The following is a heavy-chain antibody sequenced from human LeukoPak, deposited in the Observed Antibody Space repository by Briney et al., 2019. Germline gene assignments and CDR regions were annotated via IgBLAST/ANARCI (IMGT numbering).Heavy chain of an antibody. J-gene: IGHJ2*01. CDR1: GFTFSSYW. V-gene: IGHV3-7*01. D-gene: IGHD6-25*01. CDR3: ARGPPWYFDL. Sequence: GGSLRLSCAASGFTFSSYWMSWVRQAPGKGLEWVANIKQDGSEKYYVDSVKGRFTISRDNAKNTLYLQMNSLRVGDTVVYYCARGPPWYFDLWGRGTLVTVSS. CDR2: IKQDGSEK.